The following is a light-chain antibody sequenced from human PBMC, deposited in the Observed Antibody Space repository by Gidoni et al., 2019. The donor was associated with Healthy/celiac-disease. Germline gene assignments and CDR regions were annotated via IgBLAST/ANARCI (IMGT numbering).Light chain of an antibody. CDR2: EVS. CDR3: SSYTSSSTRV. V-gene: IGLV2-14*01. J-gene: IGLJ2*01. CDR1: SSDVGGYNY. Sequence: SALPHPASVSWSPGQSITISCTGTSSDVGGYNYVSWYQQHPGKAPKLMIYEVSNRPSGVSNRFSGSKSGNTASLTIAGLQAEDEADYYCSSYTSSSTRVFGGGTKLTVL.